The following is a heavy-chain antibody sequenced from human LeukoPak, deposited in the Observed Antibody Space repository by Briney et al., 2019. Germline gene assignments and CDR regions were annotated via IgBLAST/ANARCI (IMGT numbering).Heavy chain of an antibody. CDR3: ARALVLPINWKKEFDY. D-gene: IGHD1-20*01. Sequence: ASVKVSCKASGGTFSSYAISWVRQAPGQGLEWMGWINPNSGGTNYAQKFQGRVTMTRDTSISTAYMELSRLRSDDTAVYYCARALVLPINWKKEFDYWGQGTLVTVSS. V-gene: IGHV1-2*02. CDR2: INPNSGGT. J-gene: IGHJ4*02. CDR1: GGTFSSYA.